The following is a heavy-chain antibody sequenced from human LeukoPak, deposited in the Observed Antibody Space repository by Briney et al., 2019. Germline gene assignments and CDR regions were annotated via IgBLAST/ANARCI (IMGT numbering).Heavy chain of an antibody. J-gene: IGHJ4*02. Sequence: GGSLRLSCAASGFTFSNYAMSWVRQAPGKGLEWVSGISASGGSYYADSVKGRFTVSRDISKNTLYLQMNSLRAEDTAVYYCARDLGTTGFLWWGQGTLVTVSS. CDR3: ARDLGTTGFLW. V-gene: IGHV3-23*01. D-gene: IGHD1-1*01. CDR2: ISASGGS. CDR1: GFTFSNYA.